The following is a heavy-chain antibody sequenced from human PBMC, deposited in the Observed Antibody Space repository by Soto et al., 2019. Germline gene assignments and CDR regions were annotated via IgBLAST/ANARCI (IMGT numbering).Heavy chain of an antibody. CDR2: VIPIFGTA. J-gene: IGHJ4*02. D-gene: IGHD3-22*01. V-gene: IGHV1-69*01. Sequence: QVQLVQSGAEVKKPGYSVKVSCKASGCTFSSYAISWVRQAPGQGLEWMGGVIPIFGTANYAQKFQGRGTITADESTSTAYMELSSLRSEDTAVYYCARDGLGYYDSSCEYGSVDYWVQGTLVTVSS. CDR1: GCTFSSYA. CDR3: ARDGLGYYDSSCEYGSVDY.